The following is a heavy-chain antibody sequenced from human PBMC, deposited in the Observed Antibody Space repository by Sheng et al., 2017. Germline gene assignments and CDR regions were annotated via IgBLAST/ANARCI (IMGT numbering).Heavy chain of an antibody. J-gene: IGHJ4*02. CDR1: GGTFSSYT. CDR3: VTLTGIAAARKKRNLDY. Sequence: QVQLVQSGAEVKKPGSSVKVSCKASGGTFSSYTITWVRQAPGQGLEWMGGIIPIFGTANFAQKFQGRVTITADESTSAAYMELNSLRSEDTAVYYCVTLTGIAAARKKRNLDYWGQGTLVTVSS. D-gene: IGHD6-13*01. V-gene: IGHV1-69*13. CDR2: IIPIFGTA.